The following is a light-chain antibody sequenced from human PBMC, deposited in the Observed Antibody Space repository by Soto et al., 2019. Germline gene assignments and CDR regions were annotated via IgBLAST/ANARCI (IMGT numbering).Light chain of an antibody. J-gene: IGKJ1*01. Sequence: EIVMTQSPATLSVSPGERATLSCRASQSVSSNLAWYQQKPGQAPRLLMYGASTRATAIPDRFSGGGSGTEFTLTISSLQSEDFAVYYCQQHNNWPPWTFGQGTKVEIK. CDR1: QSVSSN. V-gene: IGKV3-15*01. CDR2: GAS. CDR3: QQHNNWPPWT.